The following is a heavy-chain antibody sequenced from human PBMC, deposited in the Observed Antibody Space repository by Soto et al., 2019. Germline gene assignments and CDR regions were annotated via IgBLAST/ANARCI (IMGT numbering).Heavy chain of an antibody. D-gene: IGHD6-13*01. J-gene: IGHJ6*03. CDR1: GYTFTSYG. Sequence: QVQLVQSGAEVKKPGASVKVSCKASGYTFTSYGISWVRQAPGQGLEWMGWISAYNGNTNYAQKLQGRVTMTTDTSTSTAYMELRSLRSDDTAVYYCARATYSSSWYSLYYYYYYMDVWGKGTTVTVFS. V-gene: IGHV1-18*01. CDR2: ISAYNGNT. CDR3: ARATYSSSWYSLYYYYYYMDV.